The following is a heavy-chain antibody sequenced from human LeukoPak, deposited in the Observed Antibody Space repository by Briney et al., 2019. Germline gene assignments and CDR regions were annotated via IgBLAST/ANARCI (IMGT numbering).Heavy chain of an antibody. CDR2: IYYSGST. CDR3: ARDWGSSWYRGYFDY. CDR1: GGSISSSSYY. Sequence: PSETLSLTCTVSGGSISSSSYYWGWIRQPPGKGLEWIGSIYYSGSTYYNPSLKSRVTISVDTSKNQFSLKLSSVTAADTAVYYCARDWGSSWYRGYFDYWGQGTLVTVSS. J-gene: IGHJ4*02. D-gene: IGHD6-13*01. V-gene: IGHV4-39*02.